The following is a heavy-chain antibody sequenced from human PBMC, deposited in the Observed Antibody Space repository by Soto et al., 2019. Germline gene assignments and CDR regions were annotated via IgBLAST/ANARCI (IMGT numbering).Heavy chain of an antibody. CDR2: VSGGGVRT. V-gene: IGHV3-23*01. CDR1: GFTFDSYS. D-gene: IGHD1-26*01. J-gene: IGHJ6*02. CDR3: ARDQDIVGPPPHFYYYGMDV. Sequence: EVQLLESGGGLVQPGGSLRLSCATSGFTFDSYSMTWVRQAPAKGLEWLATVSGGGVRTFYADSVQGRFTISRDNSKNTLFLQINSLRAEDTAVYYCARDQDIVGPPPHFYYYGMDVWGLGTTVTVSS.